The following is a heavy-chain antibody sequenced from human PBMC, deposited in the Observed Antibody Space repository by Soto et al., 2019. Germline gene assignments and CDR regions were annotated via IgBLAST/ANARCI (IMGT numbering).Heavy chain of an antibody. CDR2: IYYSGRT. V-gene: IGHV4-59*01. Sequence: QVQLQESGPGLVKPSETLSLTCSVSGGSISFYNWNWIRQSPGKGLEWIGYIYYSGRTNYNPSLKSRVTISVDTSKNQFSLQLSSVTAADTAVYYCAKGDSTTHGDSFDIWGQGTMVTVSP. J-gene: IGHJ3*02. D-gene: IGHD6-13*01. CDR1: GGSISFYN. CDR3: AKGDSTTHGDSFDI.